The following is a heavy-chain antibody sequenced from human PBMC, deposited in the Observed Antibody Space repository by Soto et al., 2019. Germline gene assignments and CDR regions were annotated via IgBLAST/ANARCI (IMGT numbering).Heavy chain of an antibody. V-gene: IGHV3-11*06. CDR1: GFTFSDYY. CDR2: ISSSSSYT. D-gene: IGHD3-10*01. Sequence: GGSLRLSCAASGFTFSDYYMSWIRQAPGKGLEWVSYISSSSSYTNYADSVKGRFTISRDNAKNSLYLQMNSLRAEDTAVYYCARDSGPYYYGSGSYYHGYWGQGTRVTVS. J-gene: IGHJ4*02. CDR3: ARDSGPYYYGSGSYYHGY.